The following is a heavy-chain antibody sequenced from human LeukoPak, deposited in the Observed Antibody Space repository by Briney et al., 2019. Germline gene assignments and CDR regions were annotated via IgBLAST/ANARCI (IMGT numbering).Heavy chain of an antibody. CDR2: ISSSSSTI. CDR3: ARGPVLRYFDSPPRY. V-gene: IGHV3-48*01. CDR1: GFTVSGDY. J-gene: IGHJ4*02. D-gene: IGHD3-9*01. Sequence: PGGSLRLPCAVSGFTVSGDYMSWVRQAPGKGLEWVSYISSSSSTIYYADSVKGRFTISRGNAKNSLYLQMNSLRAEDTAVYYCARGPVLRYFDSPPRYWGQGTLVTVSS.